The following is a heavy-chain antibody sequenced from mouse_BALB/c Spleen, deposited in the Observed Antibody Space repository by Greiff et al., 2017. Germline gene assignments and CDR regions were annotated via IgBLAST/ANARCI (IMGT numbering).Heavy chain of an antibody. CDR3: ARDGEAYYGYVFDY. Sequence: EVKLVESGGGLVKPGGSLKLSCAASGFTFSSYTMSWVRQTPEKRLEWVATISSGGGNTYYPDSVKGRFTISRDNAKNNLYLQMSSLRSEDTALYYCARDGEAYYGYVFDYWGQGTTLTVSS. CDR1: GFTFSSYT. V-gene: IGHV5-9*03. CDR2: ISSGGGNT. D-gene: IGHD2-9*01. J-gene: IGHJ2*01.